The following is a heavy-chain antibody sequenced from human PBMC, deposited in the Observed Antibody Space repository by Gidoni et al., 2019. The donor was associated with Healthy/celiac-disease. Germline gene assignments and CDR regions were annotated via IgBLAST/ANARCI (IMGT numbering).Heavy chain of an antibody. CDR3: ASLGYCSSTSCYKYFQH. CDR2: IYYSGST. J-gene: IGHJ1*01. Sequence: QLQLQESGPGLVKPSETLSLTCTVSGGSISSSSYYWGWIRQPPGKGLEWIGSIYYSGSTYYNPSLKSRVTISVDTSKNQFSLKLSSVTAADTAVYYCASLGYCSSTSCYKYFQHWGQGTLVTVSS. D-gene: IGHD2-2*02. CDR1: GGSISSSSYY. V-gene: IGHV4-39*01.